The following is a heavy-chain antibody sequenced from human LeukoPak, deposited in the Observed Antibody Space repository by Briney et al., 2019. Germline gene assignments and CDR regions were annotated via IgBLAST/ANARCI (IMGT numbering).Heavy chain of an antibody. CDR3: ARGRDIVVVVAATDY. CDR2: ISSSSSYI. Sequence: PGGSLRLSCAASGFTFSSYSMNWVRQAPGKGLEWVSSISSSSSYIYYADSVKGRFTISRDNAKNSLYLQMNSQRAEDTAVYYCARGRDIVVVVAATDYWGQGTLVTVSS. J-gene: IGHJ4*02. D-gene: IGHD2-15*01. CDR1: GFTFSSYS. V-gene: IGHV3-21*01.